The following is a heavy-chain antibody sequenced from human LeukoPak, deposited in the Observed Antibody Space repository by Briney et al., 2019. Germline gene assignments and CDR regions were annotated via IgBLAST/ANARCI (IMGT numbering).Heavy chain of an antibody. CDR2: IWYDGSNK. D-gene: IGHD6-19*01. Sequence: GGSLRPSCAASGFTFSSYGMHWVRQAPGKGLEWVAVIWYDGSNKYYADSVKGRFTISRDNSKNTLYLQMNSLRAEDTAVYYCARRLAVAGRGYYGMDVWGQGTTVTVSS. J-gene: IGHJ6*02. CDR3: ARRLAVAGRGYYGMDV. CDR1: GFTFSSYG. V-gene: IGHV3-33*01.